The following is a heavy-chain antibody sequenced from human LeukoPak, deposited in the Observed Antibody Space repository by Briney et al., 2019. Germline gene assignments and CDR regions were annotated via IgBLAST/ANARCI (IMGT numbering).Heavy chain of an antibody. V-gene: IGHV4-59*01. CDR3: ARVGSGSYLAVYYYYYMDV. CDR2: IYYSGST. D-gene: IGHD1-26*01. J-gene: IGHJ6*03. Sequence: PSETLSLTCTVSGGSISSYYWSWIRQPPGKGLEWIGYIYYSGSTNYNPSLKSRVTISVDTSKHQFSLKLSSVTAADTAVYYCARVGSGSYLAVYYYYYMDVWGKGTTVTVSS. CDR1: GGSISSYY.